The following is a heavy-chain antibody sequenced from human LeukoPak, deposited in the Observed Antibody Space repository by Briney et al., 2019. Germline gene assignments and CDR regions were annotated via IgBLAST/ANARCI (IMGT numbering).Heavy chain of an antibody. Sequence: GGSLRLSCAASGFTFSSYSMNWVRQAPGKGLEWVSAISGSGDSTYYADSVKGRFTISRDSSKSTMYLQMTSLTAEDTAVYYCAKGSGTSRPYYLDYWGRGTLVTVSS. V-gene: IGHV3-23*01. D-gene: IGHD6-25*01. J-gene: IGHJ4*02. CDR3: AKGSGTSRPYYLDY. CDR2: ISGSGDST. CDR1: GFTFSSYS.